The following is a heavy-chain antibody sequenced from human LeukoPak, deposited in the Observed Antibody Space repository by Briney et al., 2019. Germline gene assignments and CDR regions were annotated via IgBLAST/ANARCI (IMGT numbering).Heavy chain of an antibody. D-gene: IGHD3-22*01. CDR2: IYHSGST. V-gene: IGHV4-38-2*02. Sequence: PSETLSLTCTVSGYSISSGYYWGWIRQPPGKGLEWIGSIYHSGSTYYNPSLKSRVTISVDTSKNQFSLKLSSVTAADTAVYYCARVYDSSGYSHHYFEYWGQGTLVTVSS. CDR3: ARVYDSSGYSHHYFEY. J-gene: IGHJ4*02. CDR1: GYSISSGYY.